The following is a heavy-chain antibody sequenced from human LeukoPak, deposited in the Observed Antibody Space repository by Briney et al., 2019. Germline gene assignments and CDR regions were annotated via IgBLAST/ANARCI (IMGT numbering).Heavy chain of an antibody. V-gene: IGHV4-34*01. J-gene: IGHJ5*02. CDR1: GGSFSGYY. CDR2: INHSGST. CDR3: ARGGWIQLSTVRRWFDP. Sequence: SETLSLTCAVYGGSFSGYYWSWIRQPPGKGLEWIGEINHSGSTNYKSSLKSRVTISVDTSKNQFSLKLSSVTAADMAVYYCARGGWIQLSTVRRWFDPWGQGTLVTVSS. D-gene: IGHD5-18*01.